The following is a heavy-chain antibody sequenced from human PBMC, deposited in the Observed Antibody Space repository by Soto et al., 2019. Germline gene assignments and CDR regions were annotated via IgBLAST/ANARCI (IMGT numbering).Heavy chain of an antibody. CDR2: IYPGDSDT. CDR3: ARHNSRYDSSGYYA. D-gene: IGHD3-22*01. Sequence: PGESVKISCKGSGYRVSSYWRGWVRQIHGKGLEWMGTIYPGDSDTRYSPSFQGQVTISADKSISTAYLQWSSLKASDTAMYYCARHNSRYDSSGYYAWGQGTLVTVSS. CDR1: GYRVSSYW. V-gene: IGHV5-51*01. J-gene: IGHJ5*02.